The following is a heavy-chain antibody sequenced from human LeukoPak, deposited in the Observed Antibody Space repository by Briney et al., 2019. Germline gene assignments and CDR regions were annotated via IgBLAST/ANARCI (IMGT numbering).Heavy chain of an antibody. J-gene: IGHJ4*02. CDR2: IRYDGSNK. CDR1: GFTFSSYG. CDR3: ARDLFLDDFWSGYYTDY. Sequence: PGGSLRLSCAASGFTFSSYGMHWVRQAPGKGLEWVAFIRYDGSNKYYADSVKGRFTISRDNSKNTLYLQMNSLRAEDTAVYYCARDLFLDDFWSGYYTDYWGQGTLVTVSS. V-gene: IGHV3-30*02. D-gene: IGHD3-3*01.